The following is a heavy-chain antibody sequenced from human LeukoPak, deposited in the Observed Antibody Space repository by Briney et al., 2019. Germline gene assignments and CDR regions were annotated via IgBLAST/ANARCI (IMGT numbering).Heavy chain of an antibody. V-gene: IGHV1-69*05. CDR3: ARTYDSSGYLDY. Sequence: SVKVSCKACGGTLSSYVIRWVRQAPGQRVEWMGGIIPIFGTANYAQKFQGRVTITTDESTSTAYMQLSSLRSEDTAVYYCARTYDSSGYLDYWGQGTLVTVSS. CDR1: GGTLSSYV. J-gene: IGHJ4*02. CDR2: IIPIFGTA. D-gene: IGHD3-22*01.